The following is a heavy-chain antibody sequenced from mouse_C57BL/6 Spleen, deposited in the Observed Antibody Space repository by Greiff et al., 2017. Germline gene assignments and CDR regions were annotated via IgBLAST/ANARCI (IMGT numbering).Heavy chain of an antibody. D-gene: IGHD1-1*01. CDR2: ISDGGSYT. V-gene: IGHV5-4*01. CDR1: GFTFSSYA. Sequence: EVQRVESGGGLVKPGGSLKLSCAASGFTFSSYAMSWVRQTPEKRLEWVATISDGGSYTYYPDNVKGRFTISRDNAKNNLYLQMSHLKSEDTAMYYCARSGGITTVVATDFDYWGQGTTLTVSS. CDR3: ARSGGITTVVATDFDY. J-gene: IGHJ2*01.